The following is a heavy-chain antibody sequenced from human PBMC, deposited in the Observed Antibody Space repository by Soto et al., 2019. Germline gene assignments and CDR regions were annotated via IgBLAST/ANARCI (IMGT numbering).Heavy chain of an antibody. D-gene: IGHD5-18*01. CDR3: ARGLGGYSYGYPYYYYYMDV. V-gene: IGHV4-34*01. CDR2: INHSGST. J-gene: IGHJ6*03. CDR1: GGSFSGYY. Sequence: SETLSLTCAVYGGSFSGYYWSWIRQPPEKGLEWIGEINHSGSTNYNPSLKSRVTISVDTSKNQFSLKLSSVTAADTAVYYCARGLGGYSYGYPYYYYYMDVWGKGTTVTVSS.